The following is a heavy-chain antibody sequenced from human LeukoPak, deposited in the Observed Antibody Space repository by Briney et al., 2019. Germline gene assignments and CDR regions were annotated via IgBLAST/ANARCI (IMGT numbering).Heavy chain of an antibody. J-gene: IGHJ4*02. D-gene: IGHD1-26*01. CDR1: GGSIRSYY. Sequence: SETLSLTCTVSGGSIRSYYWSWIRQPPGKGLEWIGYIYYSGSTNYDPSLKSRVSISVDTSKNQFSLELRSVTAADTAVYYCARADLGRHFDYWGQGTLVTVSS. CDR3: ARADLGRHFDY. CDR2: IYYSGST. V-gene: IGHV4-59*01.